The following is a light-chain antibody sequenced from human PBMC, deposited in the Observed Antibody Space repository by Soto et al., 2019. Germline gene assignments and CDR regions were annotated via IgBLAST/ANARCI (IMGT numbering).Light chain of an antibody. Sequence: DIRMTQSPSTLSASVGDRVTITCRASQTITTWLAWYQQKPGKAPKLLIYDASTLESGVPSRFSGSGLGTEFSLTISSLQPDDSATYYCQQYSTYSGTFGQGTKVAIK. CDR2: DAS. CDR3: QQYSTYSGT. V-gene: IGKV1-5*01. CDR1: QTITTW. J-gene: IGKJ1*01.